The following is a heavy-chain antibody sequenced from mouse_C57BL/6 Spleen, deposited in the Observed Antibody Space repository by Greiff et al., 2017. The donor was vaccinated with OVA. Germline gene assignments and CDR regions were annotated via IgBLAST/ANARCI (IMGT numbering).Heavy chain of an antibody. CDR1: GYTFTSYG. V-gene: IGHV1-81*01. Sequence: LMESGAELARPGASVKLSCKASGYTFTSYGISWVKQRTGQGLEWIGEIYPRSGNTYYNEKFKGKATLTADKSSSTAYMELRSLTSEDSAVYFCARWTTTVVADWYFDVWGTGTTVTVSS. CDR3: ARWTTTVVADWYFDV. CDR2: IYPRSGNT. J-gene: IGHJ1*03. D-gene: IGHD1-1*01.